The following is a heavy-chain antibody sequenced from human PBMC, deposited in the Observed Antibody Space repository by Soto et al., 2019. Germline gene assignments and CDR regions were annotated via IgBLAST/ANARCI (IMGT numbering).Heavy chain of an antibody. V-gene: IGHV3-7*05. CDR1: GFTFSSYW. Sequence: GGSLRLSCAASGFTFSSYWMSWVRQAPGKGLEWVANIKQDGSEKYYVDSVKGRFTISRDNAKNSLYLQMNSLRAEDTAVYYCARDGARRDIVATTVDYWGQGTLVTVS. CDR2: IKQDGSEK. J-gene: IGHJ4*02. CDR3: ARDGARRDIVATTVDY. D-gene: IGHD5-12*01.